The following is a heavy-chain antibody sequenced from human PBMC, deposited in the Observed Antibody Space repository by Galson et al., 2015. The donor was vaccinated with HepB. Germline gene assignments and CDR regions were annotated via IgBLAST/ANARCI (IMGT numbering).Heavy chain of an antibody. CDR2: IWYDGSNK. CDR3: ARGRMVITPYSDY. D-gene: IGHD3-22*01. V-gene: IGHV3-33*01. CDR1: GFTFSSYG. J-gene: IGHJ4*02. Sequence: SLRLSCAASGFTFSSYGMHWVRQAPGKGLEWVAVIWYDGSNKYYADSVKGRFTISRDNSKNTLYLQMNSLRAEDTAVYYCARGRMVITPYSDYWGQGTLVTVSS.